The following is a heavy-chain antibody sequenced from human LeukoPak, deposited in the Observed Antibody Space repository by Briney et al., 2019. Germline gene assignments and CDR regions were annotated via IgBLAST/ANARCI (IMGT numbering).Heavy chain of an antibody. CDR1: GFTFSSYH. Sequence: GSLRLSCAASGFTFSSYHMSWIRQPPGKGLEWLGEIKHSGSTTYNPSLQSRVTISVDTSKKQFSLTLSSVTAAGTAVYFCARHVDSPRVTNLFDYWGQGTLVTVSS. CDR3: ARHVDSPRVTNLFDY. D-gene: IGHD2-21*02. CDR2: IKHSGST. J-gene: IGHJ4*02. V-gene: IGHV4-34*01.